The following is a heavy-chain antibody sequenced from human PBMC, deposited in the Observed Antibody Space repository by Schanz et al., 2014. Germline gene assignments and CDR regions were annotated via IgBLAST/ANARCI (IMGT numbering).Heavy chain of an antibody. J-gene: IGHJ4*02. Sequence: EVQLVESGGGLVRPGGSLRLSCAASGFTFSTYSMNWVRQAPGKGLEWVSFISTSGTYMYYADSVKGRFTISRDSARNSLYLQMSSLRAEDTAVYYCARGTPFLCDYWGQGSLVTVSS. D-gene: IGHD3-16*01. V-gene: IGHV3-21*01. CDR3: ARGTPFLCDY. CDR2: ISTSGTYM. CDR1: GFTFSTYS.